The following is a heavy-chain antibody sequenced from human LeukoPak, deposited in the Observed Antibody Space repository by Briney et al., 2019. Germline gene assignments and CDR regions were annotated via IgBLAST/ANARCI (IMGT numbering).Heavy chain of an antibody. CDR1: GYTFTGYY. V-gene: IGHV1-2*02. J-gene: IGHJ6*02. Sequence: GAPVKVSCKASGYTFTGYYMHWVRQAPGQGLEWMGWINPNSGGTNYAQKFQGRVTMTRDTSISTAYMELSRLRPDDTAVYYCARVGRHDYYYGMDVWGQGTTVTVSS. CDR3: ARVGRHDYYYGMDV. CDR2: INPNSGGT.